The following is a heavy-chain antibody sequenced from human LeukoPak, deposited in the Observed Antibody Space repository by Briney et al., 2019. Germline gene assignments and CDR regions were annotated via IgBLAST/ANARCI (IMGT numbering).Heavy chain of an antibody. CDR1: GFTFSSYW. J-gene: IGHJ6*03. CDR3: AREIFGVVNYYYYMDV. V-gene: IGHV3-7*01. CDR2: IKQDGSEK. D-gene: IGHD3-3*01. Sequence: GGSLRLSCAASGFTFSSYWMSWVRQAPGKGLEWVANIKQDGSEKYYVDSVKGRFTISRDNAKNSLYLQMNSLRAEDTAVYYCAREIFGVVNYYYYMDVWGKGTTVTVSS.